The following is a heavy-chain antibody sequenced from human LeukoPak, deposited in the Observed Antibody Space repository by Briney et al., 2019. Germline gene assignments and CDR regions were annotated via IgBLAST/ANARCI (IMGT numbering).Heavy chain of an antibody. D-gene: IGHD6-13*01. CDR2: IKSKTDGGTT. CDR1: GFTFSNAW. Sequence: GGSLRLSCAASGFTFSNAWMSWVRQAPGKGLEWVGRIKSKTDGGTTDYAAPVKGRFTISRDDSKNTLYLQMNSLKTEDTAVYYCTTDPDSSSWYYGVSEGYWGQGTLVTVSS. V-gene: IGHV3-15*01. CDR3: TTDPDSSSWYYGVSEGY. J-gene: IGHJ4*02.